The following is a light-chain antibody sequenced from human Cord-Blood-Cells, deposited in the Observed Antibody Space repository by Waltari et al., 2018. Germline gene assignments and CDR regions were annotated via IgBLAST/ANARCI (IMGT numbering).Light chain of an antibody. CDR1: QGISSY. J-gene: IGKJ2*01. V-gene: IGKV1-9*01. Sequence: IQLTQSPSSLSASVGDRVTITSRASQGISSYLAWYQQKPGKAPKLLIYAASTLQSGVPSRCSGSGSGTDFTLTISSLQPEDFATYYCQQLNSYPMYTFGQGTKLEIK. CDR2: AAS. CDR3: QQLNSYPMYT.